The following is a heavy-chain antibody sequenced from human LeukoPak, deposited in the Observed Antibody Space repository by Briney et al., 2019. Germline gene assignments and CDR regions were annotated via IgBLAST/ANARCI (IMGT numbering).Heavy chain of an antibody. J-gene: IGHJ6*03. CDR1: GRSLSGFY. CDR2: INYTADN. Sequence: SQTLSLTCAVHGRSLSGFYWSWIRQTPAKGLEWIGEINYTADNNYSTSLTGYSPSLRSRVTISVDSSQNQLSLRLSSLRVADTGVYYCARVRHDPVEYGYYMDVWGEGPTVTVSS. V-gene: IGHV4-34*01. D-gene: IGHD3-3*01. CDR3: ARVRHDPVEYGYYMDV.